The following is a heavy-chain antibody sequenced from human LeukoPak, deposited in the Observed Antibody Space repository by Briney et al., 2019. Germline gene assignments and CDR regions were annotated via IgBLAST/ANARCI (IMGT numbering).Heavy chain of an antibody. CDR2: IRSDGTDT. Sequence: PGGSLRLSCAASGFTFSTYLMHWVRQAPGKGLVWVSSIRSDGTDTKYVDSVKGRFTISRDNAKNTLYLQMNSLRAEDTAVYYCARDLTHRWGQGTLVTVSS. CDR1: GFTFSTYL. V-gene: IGHV3-74*03. CDR3: ARDLTHR. J-gene: IGHJ4*02.